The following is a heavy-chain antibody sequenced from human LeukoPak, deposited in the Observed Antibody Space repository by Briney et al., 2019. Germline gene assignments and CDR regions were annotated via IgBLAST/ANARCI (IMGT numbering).Heavy chain of an antibody. Sequence: ASVTVSCKASGYTFTSYLINWVRQAPGQGLEWMGWISAYNGNTNYAQKLQGRVTMTTDTSTSTAYMDLGSLRSDDTAVYYCARAGYSSGFDYWGQGTLVTVS. CDR3: ARAGYSSGFDY. CDR1: GYTFTSYL. V-gene: IGHV1-18*01. D-gene: IGHD5-18*01. CDR2: ISAYNGNT. J-gene: IGHJ4*02.